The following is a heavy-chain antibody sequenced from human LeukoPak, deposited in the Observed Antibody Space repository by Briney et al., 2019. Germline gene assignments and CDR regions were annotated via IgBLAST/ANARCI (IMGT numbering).Heavy chain of an antibody. V-gene: IGHV5-10-1*01. J-gene: IGHJ6*02. CDR1: GYSFTSYW. CDR3: ARHETVMAYYYGMDV. Sequence: PGESLKISRKGSGYSFTSYWISWVRQMPGKGLEWMGRIDPSDSYTNYSPSFQGHVTISADKSISTAYLQWSSLKASDTAMYYCARHETVMAYYYGMDVWGQGTTVTVSS. D-gene: IGHD5-24*01. CDR2: IDPSDSYT.